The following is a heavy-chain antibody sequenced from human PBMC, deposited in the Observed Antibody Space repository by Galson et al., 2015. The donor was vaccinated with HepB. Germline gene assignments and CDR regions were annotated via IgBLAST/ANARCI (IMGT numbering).Heavy chain of an antibody. Sequence: SETLSLTCAVYGGSFSGYYWSWIRQPPGKGLEWIGEINHSGSTNYIPSLKSRVTISVDTSKNQFSLKLSSVTAADTAVYYCARHDYGDYASPRYYFDYWGQGTLVTVSS. D-gene: IGHD4-17*01. CDR2: INHSGST. V-gene: IGHV4-34*01. CDR3: ARHDYGDYASPRYYFDY. CDR1: GGSFSGYY. J-gene: IGHJ4*02.